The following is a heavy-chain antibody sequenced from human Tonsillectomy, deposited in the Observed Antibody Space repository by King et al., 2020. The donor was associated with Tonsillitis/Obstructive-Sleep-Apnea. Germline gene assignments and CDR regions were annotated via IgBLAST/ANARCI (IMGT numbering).Heavy chain of an antibody. V-gene: IGHV5-51*01. Sequence: VQLVESGAEVKKPGESLKISCKGSGYYFSSYWIAWVRQMPGKGLEWMGIIYPGDSDTRYSPSFQGQFTISADKSISTAYLQWSRLKASEPAMYYCAGKGETVMAPYYFDYWGQGTLVTVSS. CDR1: GYYFSSYW. CDR2: IYPGDSDT. D-gene: IGHD5-18*01. J-gene: IGHJ4*02. CDR3: AGKGETVMAPYYFDY.